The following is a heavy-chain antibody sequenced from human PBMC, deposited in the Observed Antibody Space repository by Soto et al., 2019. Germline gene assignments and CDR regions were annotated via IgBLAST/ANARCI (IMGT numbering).Heavy chain of an antibody. J-gene: IGHJ6*02. Sequence: ASVKVSCKASGYTFTSYAMHWVRQAPGQRLEWMGWINAGNGNTKYSQKFQGRVTITSDTSASTAYMELSSLRSEDTVVYYCARSNDYGDYATQYYYYGMDVWGQGTTVTVSS. CDR2: INAGNGNT. CDR3: ARSNDYGDYATQYYYYGMDV. D-gene: IGHD4-17*01. CDR1: GYTFTSYA. V-gene: IGHV1-3*01.